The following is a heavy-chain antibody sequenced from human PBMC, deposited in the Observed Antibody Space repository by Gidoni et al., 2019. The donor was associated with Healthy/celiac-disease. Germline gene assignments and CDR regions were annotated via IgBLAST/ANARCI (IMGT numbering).Heavy chain of an antibody. J-gene: IGHJ3*02. CDR1: GFTFSSYW. D-gene: IGHD3-9*01. CDR3: ARESILTGWQAFDI. CDR2: IKQDGSEK. V-gene: IGHV3-7*04. Sequence: EVQLVESGGGLVQPGGSLRLSCAASGFTFSSYWMSWVRQAPGKGLEWVANIKQDGSEKYYVDSVKGRFTISRDNAKNSLYLQMNSLRAEDTAVYYCARESILTGWQAFDIWGQGTMVTVSS.